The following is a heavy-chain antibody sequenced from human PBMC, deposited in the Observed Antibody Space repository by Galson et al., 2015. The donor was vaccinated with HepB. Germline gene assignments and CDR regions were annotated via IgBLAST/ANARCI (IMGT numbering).Heavy chain of an antibody. D-gene: IGHD2-2*01. J-gene: IGHJ3*02. CDR1: GYTFTSYY. Sequence: SVKVSCKASGYTFTSYYMHWVRQAPGQGLEWTGIINPSGGSTSYAQKFQGRVTMTRDTSTSTVYMELSSLRSEDTAVYYCARDLLLNIVVVPAAAGDAFDIWGQGTMVTVSS. CDR3: ARDLLLNIVVVPAAAGDAFDI. CDR2: INPSGGST. V-gene: IGHV1-46*01.